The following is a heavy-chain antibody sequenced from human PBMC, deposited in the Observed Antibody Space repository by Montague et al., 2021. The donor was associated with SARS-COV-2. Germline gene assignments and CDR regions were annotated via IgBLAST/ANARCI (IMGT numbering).Heavy chain of an antibody. CDR3: ARVRAVPAAMRIFSLGRSYYGMDV. D-gene: IGHD2-2*01. Sequence: SETLSLTCAVYGGSFSGYYWSWIRQPPGKGLEWIGEINHSGSTNYNPSLKSRVTISVDTSKNQFSLKLSSVTAADTAVYYCARVRAVPAAMRIFSLGRSYYGMDVRGQGTTVTVSS. CDR1: GGSFSGYY. J-gene: IGHJ6*02. CDR2: INHSGST. V-gene: IGHV4-34*01.